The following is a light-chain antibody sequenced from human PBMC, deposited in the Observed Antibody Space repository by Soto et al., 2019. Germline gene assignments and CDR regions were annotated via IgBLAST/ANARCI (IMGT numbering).Light chain of an antibody. CDR1: QSVSNK. V-gene: IGKV3-15*01. CDR3: QQYNNWPPLT. CDR2: AAD. Sequence: EVVMRQSPATLSVSPGETATLSCRASQSVSNKLAWYQQRPGQAPRLLIYAADTRATGIPDRFMGSGSGREFTLAISSLQSEDFAVYYCQQYNNWPPLTFGQGTNVEL. J-gene: IGKJ1*01.